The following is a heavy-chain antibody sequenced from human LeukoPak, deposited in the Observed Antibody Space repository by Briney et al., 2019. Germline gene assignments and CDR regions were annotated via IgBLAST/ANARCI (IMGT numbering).Heavy chain of an antibody. D-gene: IGHD2-2*01. V-gene: IGHV1-2*02. J-gene: IGHJ4*02. CDR1: GYTFTGYY. CDR2: INPNSGGT. Sequence: ASVKVSCKASGYTFTGYYMHWVRQAPGQGLEWMGWINPNSGGTNYAQKFQGGVTMTRDTSISTAYMELSRLRSDDTAVYYCARGFVVVPAAMNYWGQGTLVTVSS. CDR3: ARGFVVVPAAMNY.